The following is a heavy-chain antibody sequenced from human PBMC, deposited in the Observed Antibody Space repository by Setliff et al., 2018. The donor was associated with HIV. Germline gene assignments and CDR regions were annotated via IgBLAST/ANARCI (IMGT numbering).Heavy chain of an antibody. V-gene: IGHV1-2*04. CDR2: INPKSDGT. J-gene: IGHJ4*02. Sequence: ASVKVSCKASGYSFTHYYIHWVRQAPGQGLEWMGWINPKSDGTNYAQKFQGWITMTRDTSISTAYMELSRLRSDDTAVYYCARGMDYYDTSGYYQYYFDYWGQGTLVTVSS. CDR1: GYSFTHYY. CDR3: ARGMDYYDTSGYYQYYFDY. D-gene: IGHD3-22*01.